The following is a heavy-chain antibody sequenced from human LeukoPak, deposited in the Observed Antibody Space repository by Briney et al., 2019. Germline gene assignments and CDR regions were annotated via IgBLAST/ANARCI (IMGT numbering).Heavy chain of an antibody. Sequence: SETLSLTCAVYGGSFSGYYWSWIRQPPGKGLEWIGEINHSGSTNYNPSLKSRVTISVDTSKNQFSLKLSSVTAADTAVYYCASRGQSSGWSHVDYWGQGTLVTVSS. CDR1: GGSFSGYY. J-gene: IGHJ4*02. D-gene: IGHD6-19*01. V-gene: IGHV4-34*01. CDR2: INHSGST. CDR3: ASRGQSSGWSHVDY.